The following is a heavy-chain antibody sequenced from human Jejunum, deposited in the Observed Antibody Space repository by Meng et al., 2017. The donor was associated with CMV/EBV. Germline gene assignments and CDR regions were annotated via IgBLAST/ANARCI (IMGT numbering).Heavy chain of an antibody. CDR2: NSLYNGNT. Sequence: HVHLVPCGAEVKKPGSSMTVLCETSVYRFASYGISWLRQAPGQGLEWMGWNSLYNGNTNYAQNLQGRVTMTTDTSTNSAYMELRNLRSDDTAVYYCARVAYGANYLDSWGQGTLVTVSS. CDR3: ARVAYGANYLDS. V-gene: IGHV1-18*01. CDR1: VYRFASYG. J-gene: IGHJ4*02. D-gene: IGHD4/OR15-4a*01.